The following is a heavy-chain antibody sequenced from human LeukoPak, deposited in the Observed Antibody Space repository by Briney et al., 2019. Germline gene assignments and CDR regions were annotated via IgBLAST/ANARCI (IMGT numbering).Heavy chain of an antibody. J-gene: IGHJ4*02. D-gene: IGHD5-18*01. V-gene: IGHV4-39*07. CDR2: IYYSGST. CDR1: GGSISSGSYY. CDR3: ARVGTAMVTLDY. Sequence: SETLSLTCTVSGGSISSGSYYWGWIRQPPGKGLEWIGSIYYSGSTYYNPSLKSRVTISVDTSKNQFSLKLSSVTAADTAVYYCARVGTAMVTLDYWGQGTLVTVSS.